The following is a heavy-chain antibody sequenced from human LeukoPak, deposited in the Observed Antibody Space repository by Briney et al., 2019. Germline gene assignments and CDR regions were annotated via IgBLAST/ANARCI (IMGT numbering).Heavy chain of an antibody. Sequence: GGSLRLSCAASGFTFSSYAMSWVRQAPGKGLEWVSAISGSGGSTYYADSVKGRFTISRDFSTNTLLLQLNSLRAEDTALYYCARGVWEEPYFDYWTQGSLVTVSS. V-gene: IGHV3-23*01. J-gene: IGHJ4*02. D-gene: IGHD1-14*01. CDR3: ARGVWEEPYFDY. CDR1: GFTFSSYA. CDR2: ISGSGGST.